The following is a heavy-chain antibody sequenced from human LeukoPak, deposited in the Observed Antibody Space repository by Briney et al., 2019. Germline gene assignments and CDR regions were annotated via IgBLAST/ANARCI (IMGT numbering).Heavy chain of an antibody. D-gene: IGHD3-16*01. CDR2: MYYSGST. CDR3: AREITSGGNYLWFDP. CDR1: GGSISSYY. J-gene: IGHJ5*02. Sequence: SETLSLTCTVSGGSISSYYWSWIRQSPGKGLEWIGYMYYSGSTNYNPSLKSRVTLSVDTSKKQLSLKLSSVTAADTAVYYCAREITSGGNYLWFDPWGQGTLVTVSS. V-gene: IGHV4-59*01.